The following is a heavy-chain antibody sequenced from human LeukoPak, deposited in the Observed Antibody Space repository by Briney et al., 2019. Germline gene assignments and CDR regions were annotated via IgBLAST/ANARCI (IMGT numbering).Heavy chain of an antibody. Sequence: PGGSLRLSCAASGFTFSSYAMSWVRQAPGKGLEWVSAISGRGGSTYYADSVKGRFTISRDNSKNTLYLQMNSLRAEDTAVYYCAKTSSYYDSSGYYLPADSEYFQHWGQGTLVTVSS. CDR1: GFTFSSYA. J-gene: IGHJ1*01. CDR3: AKTSSYYDSSGYYLPADSEYFQH. V-gene: IGHV3-23*01. CDR2: ISGRGGST. D-gene: IGHD3-22*01.